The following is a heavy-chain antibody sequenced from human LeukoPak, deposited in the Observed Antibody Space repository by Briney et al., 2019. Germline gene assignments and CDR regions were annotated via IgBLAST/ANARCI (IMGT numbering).Heavy chain of an antibody. V-gene: IGHV3-30*18. CDR3: AKDRVGYYYYGMDV. D-gene: IGHD3-10*01. Sequence: GRSLRFSCAASGFTFSSYGMHWVRQAPGKGLEWVAVISYDGSNKYYADSVKGRFTISRDNSKNTLYLQMNSLRAEDTAVYYCAKDRVGYYYYGMDVWGQGTTVTVSS. CDR2: ISYDGSNK. J-gene: IGHJ6*02. CDR1: GFTFSSYG.